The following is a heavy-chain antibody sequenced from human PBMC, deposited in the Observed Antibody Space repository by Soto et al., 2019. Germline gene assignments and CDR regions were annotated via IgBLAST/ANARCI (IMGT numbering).Heavy chain of an antibody. V-gene: IGHV1-69*01. CDR1: GGTFSNTA. CDR3: ATPAEPLDTAMLKGLAH. CDR2: ILPIFGAP. J-gene: IGHJ4*02. D-gene: IGHD5-18*01. Sequence: QVQLVQSGAEVKKPGSSVKVSCKASGGTFSNTAFIWVRQAPGQGLEWMGGILPIFGAPNYAQKFQGRLMISADDSASKAYIELNTLTSEDTAVYYCATPAEPLDTAMLKGLAHWGKGTLVTVSS.